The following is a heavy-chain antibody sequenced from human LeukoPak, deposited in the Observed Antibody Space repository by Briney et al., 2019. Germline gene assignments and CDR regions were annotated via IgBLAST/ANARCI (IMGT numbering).Heavy chain of an antibody. Sequence: GRSLRLSCAASGFMFDTYIMTWVRQAPGKGLEWTSYINSINAVYYTDSVQGRFNISRDNAKNSLYLQMNSLRVEDTAMYYCARVSARGYDYWGRGTLVTVSS. J-gene: IGHJ4*02. D-gene: IGHD5-18*01. CDR3: ARVSARGYDY. V-gene: IGHV3-48*01. CDR2: INSINAV. CDR1: GFMFDTYI.